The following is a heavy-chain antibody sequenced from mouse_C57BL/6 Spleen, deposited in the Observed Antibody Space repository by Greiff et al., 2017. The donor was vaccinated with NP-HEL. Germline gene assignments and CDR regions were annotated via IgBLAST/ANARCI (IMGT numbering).Heavy chain of an antibody. CDR3: ARPEPTMVTTGIAY. D-gene: IGHD2-9*01. Sequence: VQLVESGPGLVQPSQSLSITCTVSGFSLTSYGVHWVRQSPGKGLEWLGVIWSGGSTDYNAAFISRLSISKDNSQSQVFFKMNSLQADDTAIYYCARPEPTMVTTGIAYWGQGTLVTVSA. J-gene: IGHJ3*01. V-gene: IGHV2-2*01. CDR2: IWSGGST. CDR1: GFSLTSYG.